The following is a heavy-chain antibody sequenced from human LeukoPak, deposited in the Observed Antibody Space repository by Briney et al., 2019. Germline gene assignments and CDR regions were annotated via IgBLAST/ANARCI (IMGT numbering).Heavy chain of an antibody. CDR3: AAAVYGDYVGFDY. V-gene: IGHV1-58*02. D-gene: IGHD4-17*01. CDR1: GFTFTSSA. J-gene: IGHJ4*02. Sequence: SVKVSCKASGFTFTSSAMQWVRQARGQRLEWIGWIVVGSGNTNYAQKFQERVTITRDMSTSTAYMELSSLRSEDTAVYYCAAAVYGDYVGFDYWGQGTLVTVSS. CDR2: IVVGSGNT.